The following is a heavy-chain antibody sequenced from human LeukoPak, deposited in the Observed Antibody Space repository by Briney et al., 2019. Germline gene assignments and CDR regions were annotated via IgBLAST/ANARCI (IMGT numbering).Heavy chain of an antibody. CDR2: ISAYNGYT. V-gene: IGHV1-18*01. CDR3: ARGLTKPWAADP. J-gene: IGHJ5*02. D-gene: IGHD2-8*01. Sequence: GASVKVSCKASGYTFTSYGISWVRQAPGQGLEWMGWISAYNGYTNYAPEFQDRVNLTADISTSTVYMELRSLRPDDTAIYYCARGLTKPWAADPWGQGTLVTVSS. CDR1: GYTFTSYG.